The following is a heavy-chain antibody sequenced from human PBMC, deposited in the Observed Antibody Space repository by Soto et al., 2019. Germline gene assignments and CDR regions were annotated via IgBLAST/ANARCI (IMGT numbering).Heavy chain of an antibody. D-gene: IGHD6-13*01. V-gene: IGHV6-1*01. CDR3: ARESIAAAPRGMDV. Sequence: QVQLQQSGPGIVKPSQTLSRSCAISGDSVSSNSAAWNWIRQSPSRGLEWLGRTYYRSKWYNDYAVSVKSRITINPDTSKNQFSLQLISVTPEDMAVYYCARESIAAAPRGMDVWGQGTTVTVSS. CDR2: TYYRSKWYN. J-gene: IGHJ6*02. CDR1: GDSVSSNSAA.